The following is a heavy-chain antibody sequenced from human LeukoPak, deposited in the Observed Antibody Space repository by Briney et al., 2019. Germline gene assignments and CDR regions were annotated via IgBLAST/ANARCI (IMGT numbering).Heavy chain of an antibody. CDR1: GYTFTGYY. J-gene: IGHJ4*02. CDR2: INPNSGGT. D-gene: IGHD6-6*01. Sequence: ASVKVSCKASGYTFTGYYMHWVRRAPGQGLEWMGWINPNSGGTNYAQKFQGRATMTRDTSISTAYMELSRLRSDDTAVYYCARVTAQQLADFDYWGQGTLVTVSS. CDR3: ARVTAQQLADFDY. V-gene: IGHV1-2*02.